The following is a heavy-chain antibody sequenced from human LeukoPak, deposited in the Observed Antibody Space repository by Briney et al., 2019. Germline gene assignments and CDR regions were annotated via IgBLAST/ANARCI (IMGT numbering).Heavy chain of an antibody. V-gene: IGHV3-74*01. J-gene: IGHJ4*02. Sequence: PGGSLRLSCAASGFTFSRYWMHWVRQAPGKGLVWVSRINSDGSSTSYADSVKGRFTISRYNAKNTMYLQINSLRAEDTDLYYWVKDLLGYCSSTSCYATGLFDYWGQGTLVTVSS. D-gene: IGHD2-2*01. CDR2: INSDGSST. CDR1: GFTFSRYW. CDR3: VKDLLGYCSSTSCYATGLFDY.